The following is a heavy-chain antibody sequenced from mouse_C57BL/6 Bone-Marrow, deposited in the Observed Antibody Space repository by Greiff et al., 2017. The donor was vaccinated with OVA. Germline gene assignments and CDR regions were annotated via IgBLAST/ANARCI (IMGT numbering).Heavy chain of an antibody. CDR3: ARGGITTVGGFAY. V-gene: IGHV3-1*01. CDR2: ISYSGST. CDR1: GYSITSGYD. D-gene: IGHD1-1*01. Sequence: DVQLQESGPGMVKPSQSLSLTCTVTGYSITSGYDWHWIRHFPGNKLEWMGYISYSGSTNYNPSLKSRISITHDTSKNHFFLKLKSVTTEDTATYYCARGGITTVGGFAYWGQGTLVTVSA. J-gene: IGHJ3*01.